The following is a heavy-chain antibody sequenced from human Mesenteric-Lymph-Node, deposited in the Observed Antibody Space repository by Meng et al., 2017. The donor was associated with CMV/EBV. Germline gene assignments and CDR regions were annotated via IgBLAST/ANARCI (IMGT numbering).Heavy chain of an antibody. CDR2: LSGSGAST. V-gene: IGHV3-23*01. D-gene: IGHD3-9*01. J-gene: IGHJ3*02. CDR1: GFTFSSYA. CDR3: AEGGEHYDILTGYYRDAFDI. Sequence: GESLKISCAASGFTFSSYAMSWVRQPPGKGLEWVSGLSGSGASTYYADSVKGRFTISRDNSKNTLYLQVNSLRAEDTAVYYCAEGGEHYDILTGYYRDAFDIWGQGTMVTVSS.